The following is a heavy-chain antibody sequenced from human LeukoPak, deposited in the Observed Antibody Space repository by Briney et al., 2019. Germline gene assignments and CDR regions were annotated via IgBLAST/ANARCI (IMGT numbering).Heavy chain of an antibody. CDR2: IIPIFGTA. CDR1: GGTFSSYA. V-gene: IGHV1-69*13. CDR3: ARSKEMATIRNHSYYFDY. D-gene: IGHD5-24*01. Sequence: SVKVSCKASGGTFSSYAISWVRQAPGQGLEWMGGIIPIFGTANYAQKSQGRVTITADESTSTAYMELSGLRSEDTAVYYCARSKEMATIRNHSYYFDYWGQGTLVTVSS. J-gene: IGHJ4*02.